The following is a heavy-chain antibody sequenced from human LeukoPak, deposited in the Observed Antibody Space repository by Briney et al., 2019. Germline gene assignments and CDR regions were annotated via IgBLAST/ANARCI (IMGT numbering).Heavy chain of an antibody. CDR1: GGSISSYY. D-gene: IGHD3-16*02. Sequence: PSETLSLTSTVSGGSISSYYWSWIRQPPGKGLEWIGEINHSGSTNYNPSLKSRVTISVDTSKNQFSLKLSSVTAADTAVYYCARDGAPLKYYDYVWGSYRNDWFDPWGQGTLVTVSS. CDR3: ARDGAPLKYYDYVWGSYRNDWFDP. V-gene: IGHV4-34*01. CDR2: INHSGST. J-gene: IGHJ5*02.